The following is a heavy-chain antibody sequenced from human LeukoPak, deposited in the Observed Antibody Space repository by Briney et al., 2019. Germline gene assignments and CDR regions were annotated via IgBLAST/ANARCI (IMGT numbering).Heavy chain of an antibody. J-gene: IGHJ5*02. CDR1: GGSTSSYY. Sequence: SETLSLTCTVSGGSTSSYYWSWIRQPPGKGLEWIGYIYYSGSTNYNPSLKSRVTISVDTSKNQFSLKLSSVTAADTAVYYCARGPLFDPWGQGTLVTVSS. V-gene: IGHV4-59*01. CDR3: ARGPLFDP. CDR2: IYYSGST.